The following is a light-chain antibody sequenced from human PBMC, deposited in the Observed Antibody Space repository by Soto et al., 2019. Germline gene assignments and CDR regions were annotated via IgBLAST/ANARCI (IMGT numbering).Light chain of an antibody. V-gene: IGKV1-5*03. Sequence: DIQSTQCPSTLSASVGDNVTITRRASQSINSWLAWYQQKPGKAPNLLISKASSLNSGVPSRFSGSGSGAEFTLTISSLQPDDCAIYFCQQANSCPITFGQGTRLEIK. J-gene: IGKJ5*01. CDR2: KAS. CDR1: QSINSW. CDR3: QQANSCPIT.